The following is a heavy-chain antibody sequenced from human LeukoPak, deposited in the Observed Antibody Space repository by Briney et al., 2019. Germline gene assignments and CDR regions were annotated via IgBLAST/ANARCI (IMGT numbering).Heavy chain of an antibody. CDR2: ISAYNGNT. Sequence: ASVKVSCKASGYTFTSYGISWVRQAPGQGLEWMGWISAYNGNTNYAQKLQGRVTMTTDTSTSTAYMELSSLRSEDTAVYYCARDMNTMIFRAFDIWGQGTMVTVSS. J-gene: IGHJ3*02. CDR3: ARDMNTMIFRAFDI. D-gene: IGHD3-22*01. V-gene: IGHV1-18*01. CDR1: GYTFTSYG.